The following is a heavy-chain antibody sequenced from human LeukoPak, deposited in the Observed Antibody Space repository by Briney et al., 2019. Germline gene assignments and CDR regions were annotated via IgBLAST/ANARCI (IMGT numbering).Heavy chain of an antibody. CDR2: IYSSGST. J-gene: IGHJ4*02. D-gene: IGHD1-26*01. CDR3: AKSGGYGLIDY. V-gene: IGHV4-39*01. Sequence: SETLSLTCTVSGGSISSSSYYWGWIRQPPGKGLEWIGSIYSSGSTYYNASLQSRVTISIETPKNQISLRLNSVTAADTAIYYCAKSGGYGLIDYWGQGTLVTVSS. CDR1: GGSISSSSYY.